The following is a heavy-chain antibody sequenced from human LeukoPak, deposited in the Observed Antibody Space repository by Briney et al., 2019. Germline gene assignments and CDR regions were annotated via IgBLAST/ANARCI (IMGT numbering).Heavy chain of an antibody. V-gene: IGHV3-73*01. CDR2: IRSKPNTYAT. CDR3: TRLYGDHAGGMDV. J-gene: IGHJ6*02. CDR1: GFTFSGSA. D-gene: IGHD4-17*01. Sequence: GGSLRLSCAASGFTFSGSAMHWVRQASGKGLEWVGRIRSKPNTYATAYAASVEGRFTISRDDSKNTAYLQMNSLKTEDTAVYYCTRLYGDHAGGMDVWGQGTTVTVSS.